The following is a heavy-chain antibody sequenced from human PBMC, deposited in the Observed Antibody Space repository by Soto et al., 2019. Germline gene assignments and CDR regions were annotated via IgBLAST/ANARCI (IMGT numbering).Heavy chain of an antibody. Sequence: SETLSLTCAVSGGSISSGGYSWSWIRQPPGKGLEWIGYIYHSGSTYYNPSLKSRVTISVDRSKNQFSLKLSSVTAADTAVYYCARALPRPYSSSSYTSHYNWFDPWGQGTLVTVSS. CDR2: IYHSGST. D-gene: IGHD6-13*01. J-gene: IGHJ5*02. CDR3: ARALPRPYSSSSYTSHYNWFDP. V-gene: IGHV4-30-2*01. CDR1: GGSISSGGYS.